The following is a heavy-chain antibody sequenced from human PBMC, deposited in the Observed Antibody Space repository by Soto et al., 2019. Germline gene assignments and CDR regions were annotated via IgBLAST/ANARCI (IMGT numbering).Heavy chain of an antibody. D-gene: IGHD3-10*01. Sequence: GGSLRLSCAASGFTFSSYAMSWVRQAPGKGLEWVSAISGSGGSTYYADSVKGRFTISSDNSKNTLYLQMNSLRAEATAVSYCAKDPEILWFGEFRYWGQGTLVTVSS. CDR1: GFTFSSYA. CDR2: ISGSGGST. V-gene: IGHV3-23*01. J-gene: IGHJ4*02. CDR3: AKDPEILWFGEFRY.